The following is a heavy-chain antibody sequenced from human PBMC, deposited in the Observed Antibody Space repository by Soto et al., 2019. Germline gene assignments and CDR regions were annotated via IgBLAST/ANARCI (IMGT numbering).Heavy chain of an antibody. V-gene: IGHV4-4*02. CDR1: GVSISDDKW. CDR2: IYPSGTT. CDR3: ARASTYTTGWYYSFDY. D-gene: IGHD6-19*01. Sequence: PSQTLSLTCAVSGVSISDDKWWSWVRQPPGKGLEWIGEIYPSGTTNYNPSLKSRVAISIDNSKNHFSLKLSSVTAADTAFYFCARASTYTTGWYYSFDYCGDGTLVTVSS. J-gene: IGHJ4*01.